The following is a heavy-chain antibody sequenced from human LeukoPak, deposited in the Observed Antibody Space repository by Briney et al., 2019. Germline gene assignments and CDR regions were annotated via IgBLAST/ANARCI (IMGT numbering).Heavy chain of an antibody. CDR3: ARKDGDY. V-gene: IGHV4-4*07. CDR2: IYSSGST. Sequence: SETLSLTCTVSGASISAFHWTWFRQPAGKGLEWIGLIYSSGSTLFNPSLKSRVAMSVDLTKNQLSLKLTSVAAADTAMYYCARKDGDYWGRGTLVTVSS. J-gene: IGHJ4*02. CDR1: GASISAFH.